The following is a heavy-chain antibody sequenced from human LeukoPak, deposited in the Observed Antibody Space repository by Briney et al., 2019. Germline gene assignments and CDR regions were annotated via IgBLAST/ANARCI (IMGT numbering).Heavy chain of an antibody. CDR1: GGSISSYY. J-gene: IGHJ5*02. CDR2: IYYSGST. D-gene: IGHD6-13*01. V-gene: IGHV4-59*08. Sequence: SETLSLTCTVSGGSISSYYWSWIRQPPGKGLEWTGYIYYSGSTNYNPSLKSRVTISVDTSKNQFSLKLSSVTAADTAVYYCARAVVGYSSSWYGNWFDPWGQGTLVTVSS. CDR3: ARAVVGYSSSWYGNWFDP.